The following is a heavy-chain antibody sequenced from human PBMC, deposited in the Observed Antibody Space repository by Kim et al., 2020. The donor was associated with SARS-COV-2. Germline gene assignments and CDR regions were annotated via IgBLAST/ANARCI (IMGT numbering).Heavy chain of an antibody. J-gene: IGHJ6*02. V-gene: IGHV3-15*01. Sequence: GGSLRLSCAASGFTFSNAWMSWVRQAPGKGLEWVCRIKSKTDGGTTDYAAPVTGRFTSSSDDSKNTLYLQMNSLKTEDTAVYYCTTDIPAAIPSYYYYGMAVWGEGTTVTVSS. CDR2: IKSKTDGGTT. CDR1: GFTFSNAW. D-gene: IGHD2-2*02. CDR3: TTDIPAAIPSYYYYGMAV.